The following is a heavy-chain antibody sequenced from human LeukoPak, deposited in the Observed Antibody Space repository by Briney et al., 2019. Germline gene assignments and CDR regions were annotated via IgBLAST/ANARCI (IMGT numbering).Heavy chain of an antibody. Sequence: PSETLSLTCTVSGGSISSGSYYWSWIRQPAGKGLEWIGRIYTSGSTNYNPSLKSRVTISVDTSKSQFSLKLSSVTAADTAVYYCARDEVAGRFDYWGQGTLVTVSS. CDR3: ARDEVAGRFDY. V-gene: IGHV4-61*02. CDR2: IYTSGST. J-gene: IGHJ4*02. CDR1: GGSISSGSYY. D-gene: IGHD6-19*01.